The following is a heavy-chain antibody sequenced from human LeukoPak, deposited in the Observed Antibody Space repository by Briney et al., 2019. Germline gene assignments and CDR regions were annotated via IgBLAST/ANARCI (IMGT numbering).Heavy chain of an antibody. CDR1: GYTFTGYY. D-gene: IGHD6-13*01. J-gene: IGHJ4*02. CDR2: INPNSGGT. V-gene: IGHV1-2*02. Sequence: GASVKVSCKASGYTFTGYYMHWVRQAPGQGLEWMGWINPNSGGTNYAQKFQGRVAMTRDTSISTAYMELSRLRSDDTAVYYCARDAGYSSSWYPTPYHFDYWGQGTLVTVSS. CDR3: ARDAGYSSSWYPTPYHFDY.